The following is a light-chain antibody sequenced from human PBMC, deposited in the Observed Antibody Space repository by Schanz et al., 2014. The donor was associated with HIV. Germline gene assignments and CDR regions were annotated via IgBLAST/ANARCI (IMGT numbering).Light chain of an antibody. J-gene: IGKJ1*01. Sequence: EIVLTQSPGTLSLSLGERATLSCGASQRLSSSYLAWYQQKRDQPPRLVIYATSTRAAGIPDRFSGTGSGTDFTLTISRLEPEDFAVYSCQQYATSPWTFGQGTKVEIK. CDR2: ATS. CDR1: QRLSSSY. V-gene: IGKV3-20*01. CDR3: QQYATSPWT.